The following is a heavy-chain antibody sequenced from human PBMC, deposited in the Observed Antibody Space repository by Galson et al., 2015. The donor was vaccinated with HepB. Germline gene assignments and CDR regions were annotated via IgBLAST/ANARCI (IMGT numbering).Heavy chain of an antibody. V-gene: IGHV7-4-1*02. CDR2: INTNTGNP. Sequence: SVKVSCKASGYTFTSYAMNWVRQAPGQGLEWMRWINTNTGNPTYAQGFTGRFVFSLDTSVSTAYLQISSLKAEDTAVYYCARDRPYYYDSSGTTGGAFDIWGPRDNGHRLF. CDR3: ARDRPYYYDSSGTTGGAFDI. J-gene: IGHJ3*02. CDR1: GYTFTSYA. D-gene: IGHD3-22*01.